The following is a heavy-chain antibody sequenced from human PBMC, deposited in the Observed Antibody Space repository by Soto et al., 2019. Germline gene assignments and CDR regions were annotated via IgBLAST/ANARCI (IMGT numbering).Heavy chain of an antibody. J-gene: IGHJ3*02. CDR1: GTSISSTNW. D-gene: IGHD3-3*02. Sequence: SDSLSLTCAVFGTSISSTNWWRGFLQPPGKGLEWIGEIYHSGSTNYNPSLKSRVTISVDKSKNQFSLKLSSVTAADTAVYYCARVLGNDALDIWGQGTMVTVS. CDR3: ARVLGNDALDI. CDR2: IYHSGST. V-gene: IGHV4-4*02.